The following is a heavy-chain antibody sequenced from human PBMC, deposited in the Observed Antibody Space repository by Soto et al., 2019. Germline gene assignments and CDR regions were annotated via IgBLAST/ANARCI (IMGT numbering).Heavy chain of an antibody. Sequence: KPGGSLRLSCAASGFTFSSYSMNWVRQAPGKGLEWVSSISSSSSYIYYADSVKGRFTISRDNAKNSLYLQMNSLRAEDTAVYYCARESKDSYYDILTGSRNWFDPWGQGTLVTVSS. CDR3: ARESKDSYYDILTGSRNWFDP. J-gene: IGHJ5*02. D-gene: IGHD3-9*01. CDR2: ISSSSSYI. V-gene: IGHV3-21*01. CDR1: GFTFSSYS.